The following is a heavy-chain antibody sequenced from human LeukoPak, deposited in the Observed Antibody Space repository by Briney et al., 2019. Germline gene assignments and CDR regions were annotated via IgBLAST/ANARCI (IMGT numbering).Heavy chain of an antibody. CDR3: ARGPGGRMRYYDSSGDCLFDY. D-gene: IGHD3-22*01. CDR1: GGSFSGYY. CDR2: INHSGST. Sequence: SETLSLTCAVYGGSFSGYYWSWIRQPPGKGLEWIGEINHSGSTNYNPSLKSRVTISVDTSKNQFSLKLSSVTAADTAVYYCARGPGGRMRYYDSSGDCLFDYWGQGTLVTVSS. J-gene: IGHJ4*02. V-gene: IGHV4-34*01.